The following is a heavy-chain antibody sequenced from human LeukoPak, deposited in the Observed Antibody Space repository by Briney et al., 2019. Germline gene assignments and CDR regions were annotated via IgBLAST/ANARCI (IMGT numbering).Heavy chain of an antibody. D-gene: IGHD6-19*01. J-gene: IGHJ4*02. Sequence: ASVKVSCKASGYTFTGYYMHWVRQAPGQGLEWMGWINPNSGGTNYAQKFQGRVTMTRDTSISTAYMELNRLRSDDTDVYYCARDAAYSSGWSGEELDHWGQGTLVTVSS. V-gene: IGHV1-2*02. CDR2: INPNSGGT. CDR1: GYTFTGYY. CDR3: ARDAAYSSGWSGEELDH.